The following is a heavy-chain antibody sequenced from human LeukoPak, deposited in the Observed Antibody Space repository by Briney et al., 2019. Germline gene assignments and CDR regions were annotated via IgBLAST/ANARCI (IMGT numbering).Heavy chain of an antibody. CDR2: INSDGSST. CDR3: AREGIQLWFIDY. CDR1: GFTFSSYW. J-gene: IGHJ4*02. V-gene: IGHV3-74*01. Sequence: GGSLRLPCAASGFTFSSYWMHWVRQAPGKGLVWVSRINSDGSSTSYADSVKGRFTISRDNSKNSLYLQMNSLRAEDTAVYYCAREGIQLWFIDYWGQGTLVTVSS. D-gene: IGHD5-18*01.